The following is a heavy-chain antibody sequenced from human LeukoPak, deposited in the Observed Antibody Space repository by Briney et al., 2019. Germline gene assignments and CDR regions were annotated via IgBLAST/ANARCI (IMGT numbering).Heavy chain of an antibody. Sequence: GESLKISCKGSGYSFTSYWIGWVRQMPGKGLEWMGIIYPGDSDTRYSPSFQGQVTISADKSISTAYLQWSSLKASDTAMYYCARCHYDYDFWSGYYTTLPEYNWFGPWGQGTLVTVSS. CDR3: ARCHYDYDFWSGYYTTLPEYNWFGP. CDR1: GYSFTSYW. D-gene: IGHD3-3*01. V-gene: IGHV5-51*01. J-gene: IGHJ5*02. CDR2: IYPGDSDT.